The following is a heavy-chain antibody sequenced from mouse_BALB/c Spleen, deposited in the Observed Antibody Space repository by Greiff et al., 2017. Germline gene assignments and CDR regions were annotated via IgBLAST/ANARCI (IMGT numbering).Heavy chain of an antibody. CDR3: ASSYYYRFDY. Sequence: EVKRVESGGGLVKPGGSLKLSCAASGFAFSSYDMSWVRQTPEKMLAWVAYISSGGGSTYYPDTVKGRFTISRDNAKNNLYLQMSSLKSEETAMYYFASSYYYRFDYWGQGTTLTVSS. J-gene: IGHJ2*01. CDR1: GFAFSSYD. D-gene: IGHD1-1*01. V-gene: IGHV5-12-1*01. CDR2: ISSGGGST.